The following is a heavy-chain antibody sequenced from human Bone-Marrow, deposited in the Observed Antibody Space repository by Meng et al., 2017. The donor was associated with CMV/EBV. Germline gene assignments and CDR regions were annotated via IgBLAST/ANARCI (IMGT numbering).Heavy chain of an antibody. CDR3: SITIFGVVMG. J-gene: IGHJ4*02. CDR1: GFTFGDYA. Sequence: GGSLRLSCTASGFTFGDYAMSWVRQAPGKGLEWVGFIRSKAYGGTTEYAASVKGRFTISRDDSKSIAYLQMNSLKTEDTAVYYCSITIFGVVMGWGQGTLVTVPQ. D-gene: IGHD3-3*01. V-gene: IGHV3-49*04. CDR2: IRSKAYGGTT.